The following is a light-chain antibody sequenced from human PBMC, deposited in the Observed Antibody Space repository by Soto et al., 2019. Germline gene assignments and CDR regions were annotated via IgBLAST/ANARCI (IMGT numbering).Light chain of an antibody. J-gene: IGLJ1*01. CDR1: SSDIDVYDL. Sequence: QSALTQPASVSGSPGQSITISCTGTSSDIDVYDLVSWYRQYPGKAPKLMIYGVSKRPSGVSDRFSGSKSGNTASLTISGLQTEDEADYYCCSYAGFTTYVFGSGTKVTV. CDR3: CSYAGFTTYV. CDR2: GVS. V-gene: IGLV2-23*02.